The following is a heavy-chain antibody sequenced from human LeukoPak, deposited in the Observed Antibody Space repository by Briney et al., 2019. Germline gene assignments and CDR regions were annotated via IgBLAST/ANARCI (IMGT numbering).Heavy chain of an antibody. CDR1: GYSISSGYY. V-gene: IGHV4-38-2*01. J-gene: IGHJ4*02. CDR3: ARVYCSGGSCYTYYFDY. Sequence: SETLSLTCAVPGYSISSGYYWAWIRQPPGKGLEWIGSIYHSGSTYYTPSLKSRVTISVDTSKNQFSLKLSSVTAADTAVYYCARVYCSGGSCYTYYFDYWGQGTLVTVSS. D-gene: IGHD2-15*01. CDR2: IYHSGST.